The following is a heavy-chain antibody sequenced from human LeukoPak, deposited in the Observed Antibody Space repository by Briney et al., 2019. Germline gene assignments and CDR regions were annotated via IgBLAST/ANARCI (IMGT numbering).Heavy chain of an antibody. CDR1: GSSISSSSYY. V-gene: IGHV4-39*07. CDR2: IYYSGST. J-gene: IGHJ4*02. Sequence: SETLSLTCTVSGSSISSSSYYWGWIRQPPGKGLEWIGSIYYSGSTYYNPSLKSRVTISVDTSKNQFSLKLSSVTAADTAVYYCARNPPNYYDSSGTFDYWGQGTLVTVSS. D-gene: IGHD3-22*01. CDR3: ARNPPNYYDSSGTFDY.